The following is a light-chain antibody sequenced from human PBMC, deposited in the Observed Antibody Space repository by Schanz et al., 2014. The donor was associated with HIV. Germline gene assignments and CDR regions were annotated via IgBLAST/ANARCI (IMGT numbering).Light chain of an antibody. CDR2: DTN. V-gene: IGLV7-46*01. CDR1: TGAVTSGHY. CDR3: LLSFTRSRPGV. J-gene: IGLJ3*02. Sequence: QAVVTQESSLTVSPGGTVTLTCGSSTGAVTSGHYAYWFRQKPGQAPRTLIHDTNNRHSWTPARFSGSLLGGKAALTLSGAQPEDEAEYYCLLSFTRSRPGVFGGGTKLTVL.